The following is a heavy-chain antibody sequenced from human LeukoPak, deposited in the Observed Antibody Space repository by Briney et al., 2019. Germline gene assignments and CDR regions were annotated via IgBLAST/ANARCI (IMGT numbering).Heavy chain of an antibody. CDR2: ISGSGGGT. V-gene: IGHV3-23*01. D-gene: IGHD1-1*01. Sequence: GRSLRLSCAASGFTFNNCAMTWVRQAPGKGLEWVSAISGSGGGTYYADSVKGRFTISRDNSQNTLYLQMSSLRAEDTAVYYCAKGGTGLRYYYSMDVWGKGTTVTVSS. CDR3: AKGGTGLRYYYSMDV. CDR1: GFTFNNCA. J-gene: IGHJ6*03.